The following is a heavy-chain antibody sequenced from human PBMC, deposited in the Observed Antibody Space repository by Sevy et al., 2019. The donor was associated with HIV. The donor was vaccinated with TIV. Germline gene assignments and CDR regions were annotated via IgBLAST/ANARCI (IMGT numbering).Heavy chain of an antibody. D-gene: IGHD3-22*01. Sequence: GGSLRLSCAASGFTFSSYAMHWVRQAPGKGLEWVAVISYDGSNKYYADSVKGRFTISRYNSKNTLYLQMNSLRAEDTAVYYCARDQYYDSSGSPYFDYWGQGTLVTVSS. CDR1: GFTFSSYA. V-gene: IGHV3-30-3*01. CDR2: ISYDGSNK. J-gene: IGHJ4*02. CDR3: ARDQYYDSSGSPYFDY.